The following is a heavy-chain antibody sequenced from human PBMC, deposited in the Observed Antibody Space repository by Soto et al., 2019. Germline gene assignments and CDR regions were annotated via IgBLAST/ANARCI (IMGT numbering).Heavy chain of an antibody. CDR2: ISSGSSTK. CDR1: GFTFSSYS. V-gene: IGHV3-48*01. J-gene: IGHJ6*03. Sequence: GGSLRLSCAASGFTFSSYSMNWVRQTPGKGLEWVSYISSGSSTKYYADSVKGRFTISRDNAKNSLYLQMNSLRAEDTAVYYCARETVRGVNYMDVWGKGTTVTVSS. CDR3: ARETVRGVNYMDV. D-gene: IGHD3-10*01.